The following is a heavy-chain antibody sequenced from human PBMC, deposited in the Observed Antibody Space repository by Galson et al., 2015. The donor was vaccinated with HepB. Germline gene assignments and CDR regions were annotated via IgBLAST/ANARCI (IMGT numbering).Heavy chain of an antibody. D-gene: IGHD3-10*01. CDR1: GFTFSSYA. J-gene: IGHJ3*02. V-gene: IGHV3-23*01. CDR2: ISGSGGST. CDR3: AKGLLWFGELSPDDAFDI. Sequence: SLRLSCAASGFTFSSYAMSWVRQAPGKGLEWVSAISGSGGSTYYADSVKGRFTISRDNSKNTLYLQMNSLRAEDTAVYYCAKGLLWFGELSPDDAFDIWGQGTMVTVSS.